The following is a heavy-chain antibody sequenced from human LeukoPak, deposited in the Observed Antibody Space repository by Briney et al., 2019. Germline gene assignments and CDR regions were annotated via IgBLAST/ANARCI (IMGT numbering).Heavy chain of an antibody. V-gene: IGHV1-18*01. CDR2: ISGNNDNT. J-gene: IGHJ5*02. D-gene: IGHD2-2*01. CDR3: ARPLFGSSVSCYRTNNWPAP. CDR1: GYTFTRYG. Sequence: ASVKVSCKPSGYTFTRYGVSWVRQAPGQGLEWMGWISGNNDNTNYAQRVQDRITMTTDTSTSTAYMELRSLRSDDTAVYYCARPLFGSSVSCYRTNNWPAPGGQEPRVTLS.